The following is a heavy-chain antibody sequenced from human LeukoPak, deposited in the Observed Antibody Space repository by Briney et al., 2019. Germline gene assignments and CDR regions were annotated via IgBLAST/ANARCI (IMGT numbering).Heavy chain of an antibody. CDR2: IYYSGST. J-gene: IGHJ6*03. V-gene: IGHV4-31*03. CDR3: ARKSTSSSSSPPYYYYYYMDV. CDR1: GGSISSGGYY. D-gene: IGHD6-6*01. Sequence: PSQTLSLTCTVSGGSISSGGYYWSWIRQHPGKGLEWIGYIYYSGSTNYNPSLKSRVTISVDTSKNQFSLKLSSVTAADTAVYYCARKSTSSSSSPPYYYYYYMDVWGKGTTVTVSS.